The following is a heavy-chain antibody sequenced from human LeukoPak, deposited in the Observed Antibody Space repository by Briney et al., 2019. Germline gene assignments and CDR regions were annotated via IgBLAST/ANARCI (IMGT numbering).Heavy chain of an antibody. CDR2: IYHSGST. Sequence: KPSQTLSLTCAVSGGSISSGGYSWSWIRQPPGKGLEWIGYIYHSGSTYYNPSLKGRVTISVDRSKNQFSLKLSSVTAADTAVYYCAREDVDTAMVIDWGQGTLVTVSS. J-gene: IGHJ4*02. CDR1: GGSISSGGYS. V-gene: IGHV4-30-2*01. CDR3: AREDVDTAMVID. D-gene: IGHD5-18*01.